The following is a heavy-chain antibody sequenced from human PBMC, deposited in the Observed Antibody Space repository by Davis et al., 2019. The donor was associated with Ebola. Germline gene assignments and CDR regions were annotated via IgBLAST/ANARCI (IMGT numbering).Heavy chain of an antibody. J-gene: IGHJ3*02. Sequence: MPGGSLRLSCAVYGGSFSGYCWSWIRQPPGKGLEWIGEINHSGSTNYNPSLKSRVTISVDRSKNQFSLKLSSVTAADTAVYYCARDLAYGGNSGLAFDIWGQGTMVTVSS. V-gene: IGHV4-34*01. CDR2: INHSGST. D-gene: IGHD4-23*01. CDR3: ARDLAYGGNSGLAFDI. CDR1: GGSFSGYC.